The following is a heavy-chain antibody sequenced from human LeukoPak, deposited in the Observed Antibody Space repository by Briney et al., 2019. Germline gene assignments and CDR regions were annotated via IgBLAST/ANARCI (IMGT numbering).Heavy chain of an antibody. D-gene: IGHD3-10*01. V-gene: IGHV3-23*01. J-gene: IGHJ3*02. CDR1: GFIFGNYA. CDR2: ISGGGSST. CDR3: ARDRGSRHDAFDI. Sequence: SGGSLRLSCAASGFIFGNYAMNWVRQAPGKGLEWVSTISGGGSSTFYAESVKGRFTISRDNAKNTLFLQMNSLRAEDTAVYYCARDRGSRHDAFDIWGQGTVVTVSS.